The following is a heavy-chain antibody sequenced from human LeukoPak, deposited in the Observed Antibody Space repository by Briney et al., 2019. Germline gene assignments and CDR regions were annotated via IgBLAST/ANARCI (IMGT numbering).Heavy chain of an antibody. CDR1: GGSFSGYY. Sequence: PSETLSLTCAVYGGSFSGYYWSWIRQPPGKGLEWIGEINHSGSTNYNPSLKSRVTISVDTSKNQFSLKLSSVTAADTAVYYCATGAYYHTLGYWGQGTLVTVSS. CDR3: ATGAYYHTLGY. D-gene: IGHD3-10*01. J-gene: IGHJ4*02. V-gene: IGHV4-34*01. CDR2: INHSGST.